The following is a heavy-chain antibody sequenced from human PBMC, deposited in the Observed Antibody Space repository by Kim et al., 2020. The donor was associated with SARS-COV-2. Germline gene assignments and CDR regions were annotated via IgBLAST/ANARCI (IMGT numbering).Heavy chain of an antibody. CDR3: ARDAHGLDV. V-gene: IGHV3-48*02. Sequence: TKYDAESVKGRFTISRDNAKNSRYLQMNSLRDEDTAVYYCARDAHGLDVWGQGTTVTVSS. J-gene: IGHJ6*02. CDR2: TK.